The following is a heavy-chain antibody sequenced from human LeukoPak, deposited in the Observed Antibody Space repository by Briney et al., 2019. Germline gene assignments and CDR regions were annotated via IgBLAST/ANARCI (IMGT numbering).Heavy chain of an antibody. V-gene: IGHV4-59*01. D-gene: IGHD4/OR15-4a*01. CDR3: ARDLRAKY. Sequence: SETLSLTCNVSGASIFNYYWSWIRQAPGKGLEWIGYVHHSGRTNSNPSLGSRVSMSVDTSTSQLSLNLTSVTTADTAVYFCARDLRAKYWGQGTLVFVSS. J-gene: IGHJ1*01. CDR2: VHHSGRT. CDR1: GASIFNYY.